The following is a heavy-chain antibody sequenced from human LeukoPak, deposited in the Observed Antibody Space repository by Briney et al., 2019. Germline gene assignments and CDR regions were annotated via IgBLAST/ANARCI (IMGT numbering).Heavy chain of an antibody. J-gene: IGHJ4*02. Sequence: PGRSLRLSCAASGFTFSSYWMSWVRQAPGKGLEWVANIKQDGSEKYYVDSVKGRFTISRDNAKNSLYLQMNSLRAEDTAVYYCARGTRALSLGHVFDYWGQGTLVTVSS. D-gene: IGHD1-1*01. CDR2: IKQDGSEK. CDR3: ARGTRALSLGHVFDY. V-gene: IGHV3-7*01. CDR1: GFTFSSYW.